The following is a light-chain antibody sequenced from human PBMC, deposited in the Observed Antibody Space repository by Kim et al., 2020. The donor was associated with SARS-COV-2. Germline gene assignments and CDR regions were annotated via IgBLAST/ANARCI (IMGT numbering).Light chain of an antibody. Sequence: PGQSITISCTGPSSNVGSYNVVSWYQQHPGKAPKLMIYEAIKRPSGISNRFSGSKSDNTASLTISGLQAEDEADYYCCSYAGSSWVFGGGTQLTVL. CDR2: EAI. CDR3: CSYAGSSWV. J-gene: IGLJ3*02. CDR1: SSNVGSYNV. V-gene: IGLV2-23*01.